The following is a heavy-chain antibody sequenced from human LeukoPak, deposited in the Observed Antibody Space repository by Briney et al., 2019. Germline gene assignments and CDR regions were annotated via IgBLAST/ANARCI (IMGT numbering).Heavy chain of an antibody. J-gene: IGHJ5*02. CDR2: INPEGSEK. CDR1: GLTFSSSW. Sequence: SGGSLRLSCAVSGLTFSSSWMDWVRQAPGKGLEWVASINPEGSEKYSADSVKGRFTISRDNAKSSLYLQMNSLRAEDTAVYYCARLPAPSGWFYFDPWGQGTLVTVSS. D-gene: IGHD6-19*01. V-gene: IGHV3-7*01. CDR3: ARLPAPSGWFYFDP.